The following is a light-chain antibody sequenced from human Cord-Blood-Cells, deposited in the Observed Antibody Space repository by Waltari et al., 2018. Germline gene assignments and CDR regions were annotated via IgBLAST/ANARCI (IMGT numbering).Light chain of an antibody. CDR1: SSDVGGYNY. CDR2: DVS. V-gene: IGLV2-11*01. CDR3: CSYAGSYTVV. Sequence: QSALTQPRPVSGSPGQSVTISCTGTSSDVGGYNYVSWYQQHPGKAPKLMIYDVSKRPSGVPDRFSGSKSGNTASLTISGIQAEDEADYYCCSYAGSYTVVFGGGTKLTVL. J-gene: IGLJ2*01.